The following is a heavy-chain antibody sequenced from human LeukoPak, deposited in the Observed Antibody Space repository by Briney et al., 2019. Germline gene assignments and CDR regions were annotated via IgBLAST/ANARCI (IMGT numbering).Heavy chain of an antibody. D-gene: IGHD3-10*01. V-gene: IGHV1-18*01. CDR1: VYTFTNYG. CDR2: ISVYNGNT. J-gene: IGHJ5*02. Sequence: ASVKVSCKASVYTFTNYGISWVRQAPGQGLEWMGWISVYNGNTNYAQNLQGRVTMTTDTATNTAYMELRSLTSDDTAVYYCARDYYYASNWFDPWGQGTLVTVSS. CDR3: ARDYYYASNWFDP.